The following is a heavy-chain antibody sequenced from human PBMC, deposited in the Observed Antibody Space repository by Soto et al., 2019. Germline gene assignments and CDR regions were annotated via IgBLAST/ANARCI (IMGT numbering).Heavy chain of an antibody. D-gene: IGHD2-8*01. Sequence: ASVKVSCKASGYTFTSYDINWVRQATGQGLEWMGWMNPNSGNTGYAQKFQGRVTMTRNTSISTAYMELSSLRSEDTAVYYCARGNLLHCTNGGGYMVAMDSYYGMDVWGQGTTVTVSS. CDR1: GYTFTSYD. V-gene: IGHV1-8*01. J-gene: IGHJ6*02. CDR2: MNPNSGNT. CDR3: ARGNLLHCTNGGGYMVAMDSYYGMDV.